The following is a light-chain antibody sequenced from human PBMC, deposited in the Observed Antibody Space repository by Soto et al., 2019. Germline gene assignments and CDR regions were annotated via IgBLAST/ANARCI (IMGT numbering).Light chain of an antibody. CDR3: SAWDDTVRSYV. V-gene: IGLV1-47*01. J-gene: IGLJ1*01. CDR2: RDN. Sequence: QSVLTQPPSVSGTPGQTVTISCSGSISNIGTYYVHSFHQLPGTAPKVLSNRDNQRPSGVPDRFSGSKTGTSASLAISGLRSEEEAEYYCSAWDDTVRSYVFGTGTKVTVL. CDR1: ISNIGTYY.